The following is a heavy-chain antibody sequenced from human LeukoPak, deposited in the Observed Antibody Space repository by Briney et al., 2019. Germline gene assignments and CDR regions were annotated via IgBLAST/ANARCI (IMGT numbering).Heavy chain of an antibody. CDR1: GYAFTGYY. J-gene: IGHJ4*02. V-gene: IGHV1-18*04. Sequence: ASVKVSCKASGYAFTGYYMHWVRQAPGQGLEWMGWISAYNGNTNYAQKLQGRVTMTTDTSTSTAYMELRSLRSDDTAVYYCARGPLWVFDYWGQGTLVTVSS. D-gene: IGHD3-16*01. CDR2: ISAYNGNT. CDR3: ARGPLWVFDY.